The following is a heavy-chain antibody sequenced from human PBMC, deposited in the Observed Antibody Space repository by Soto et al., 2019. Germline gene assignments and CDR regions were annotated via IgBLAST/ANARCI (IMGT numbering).Heavy chain of an antibody. Sequence: EAQVLASGGGLVQPGGSLSLACVASGFTFNNYGMSWVRQAPGKGLEWVSSISGSGDTTYYAASVKGRFTISRDNSKDMLYVYMNSLRAEDTAVYYCARDPVRGLGIAFAIWGRGTVLTVSS. CDR1: GFTFNNYG. D-gene: IGHD4-17*01. V-gene: IGHV3-23*01. J-gene: IGHJ3*02. CDR2: ISGSGDTT. CDR3: ARDPVRGLGIAFAI.